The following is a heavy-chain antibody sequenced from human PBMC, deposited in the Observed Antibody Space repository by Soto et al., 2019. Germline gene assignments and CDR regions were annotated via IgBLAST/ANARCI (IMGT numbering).Heavy chain of an antibody. CDR1: GGSISSGGYY. J-gene: IGHJ3*02. V-gene: IGHV4-31*03. D-gene: IGHD1-1*01. CDR3: ARGALEYQTGRLDAFDI. CDR2: IYYSGST. Sequence: QVQLQESGPGLVKPSQTLSLTCTVSGGSISSGGYYWSWIRQHPGKGLEWIGYIYYSGSTYYNPPLKSRVTISVDTSKNQFSLKLSSVTAADTAVYYCARGALEYQTGRLDAFDIWGKGTMVTVSS.